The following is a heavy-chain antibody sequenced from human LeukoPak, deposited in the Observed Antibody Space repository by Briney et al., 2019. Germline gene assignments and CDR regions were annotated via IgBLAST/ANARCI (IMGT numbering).Heavy chain of an antibody. V-gene: IGHV1-2*02. CDR3: ARDPAYDILTGYYFPPGYGMDV. J-gene: IGHJ6*02. Sequence: ASVKVSCKASGYTFTGYYMHWVRQAPGQGLEWMGWINPNSGGTNYAQKFQGRVTMTRDTSISTAYMELSRLRSDDTAVYYCARDPAYDILTGYYFPPGYGMDVWGQGTTVTVSS. CDR2: INPNSGGT. D-gene: IGHD3-9*01. CDR1: GYTFTGYY.